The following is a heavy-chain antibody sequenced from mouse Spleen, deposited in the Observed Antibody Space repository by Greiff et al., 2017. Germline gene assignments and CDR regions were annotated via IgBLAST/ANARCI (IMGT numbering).Heavy chain of an antibody. J-gene: IGHJ4*01. V-gene: IGHV3-5*02. D-gene: IGHD2-10*02. CDR1: GISITTGNYR. CDR2: IYYSGTI. Sequence: EVKLVESGPGLVKPSQTVSLTCTVTGISITTGNYRWSWIRQFPGNKLEWIGYIYYSGTITYNPSLTSRTTITRDTSKNQFFLEMNSLTAEDTATYYCARSYGNYEGYYAMDYWGQGTSVTVSS. CDR3: ARSYGNYEGYYAMDY.